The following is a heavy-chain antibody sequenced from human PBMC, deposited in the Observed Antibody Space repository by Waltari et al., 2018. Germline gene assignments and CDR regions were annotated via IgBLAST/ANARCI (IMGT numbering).Heavy chain of an antibody. CDR2: SYYSGST. V-gene: IGHV4-59*01. CDR3: ARDRGTNSGIADYYYGMDV. D-gene: IGHD6-13*01. J-gene: IGHJ6*02. CDR1: DGSISSYY. Sequence: QVQLQESGAGLVKPSETLSLTCTVSDGSISSYYWSWIRQPPGKGRAWIGYSYYSGSTNYNPSLKSRVTISVDTSKNQFSLKLSSVTAADTAVYYCARDRGTNSGIADYYYGMDVWGQGTTVTVSS.